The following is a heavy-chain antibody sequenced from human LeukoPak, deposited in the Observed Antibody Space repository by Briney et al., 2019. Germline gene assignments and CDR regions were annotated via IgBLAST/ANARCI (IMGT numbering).Heavy chain of an antibody. Sequence: SETLSLTCTVSGGSVSSYYWSWIRQPPGKGLEWIGYIYYSGRTNYNPSLKSRVTISVDTSKNQFSLRLSSVTAADTAVYYCARGDTTMGYAFDIWGQGTMVTVSS. V-gene: IGHV4-59*02. CDR3: ARGDTTMGYAFDI. D-gene: IGHD5-18*01. CDR2: IYYSGRT. J-gene: IGHJ3*02. CDR1: GGSVSSYY.